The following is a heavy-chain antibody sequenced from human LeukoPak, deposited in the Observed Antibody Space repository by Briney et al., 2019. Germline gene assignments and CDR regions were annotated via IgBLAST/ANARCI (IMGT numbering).Heavy chain of an antibody. V-gene: IGHV4-34*01. J-gene: IGHJ6*02. Sequence: PSETLSLTCAVYGGSFSGYYWSWIRQPPGKGLEWIGEINHSGSTNYNPSLKSRVTISVDTSKNQFSLKLSSVTAADTAVYYCARGGWVAAAEPPYYYYYGMDVWGQGTTVTVSS. CDR1: GGSFSGYY. CDR3: ARGGWVAAAEPPYYYYYGMDV. D-gene: IGHD6-13*01. CDR2: INHSGST.